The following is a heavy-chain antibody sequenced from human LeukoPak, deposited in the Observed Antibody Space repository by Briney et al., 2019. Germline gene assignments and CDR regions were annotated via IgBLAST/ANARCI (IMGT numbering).Heavy chain of an antibody. Sequence: PGGSLRLSCAASGFTFSSYWMSCVRQAPGKGLEWVANIKQDGSEKYYVDSVKGRFTISRDNAKNSLYLQMNSLRAEDTAVYYCARVAVWIAVADFDYWGQGTLVTVSS. CDR2: IKQDGSEK. J-gene: IGHJ4*02. D-gene: IGHD6-19*01. V-gene: IGHV3-7*01. CDR1: GFTFSSYW. CDR3: ARVAVWIAVADFDY.